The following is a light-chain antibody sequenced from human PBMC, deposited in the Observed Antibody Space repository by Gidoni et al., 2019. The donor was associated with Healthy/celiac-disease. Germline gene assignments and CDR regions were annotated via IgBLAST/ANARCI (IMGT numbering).Light chain of an antibody. CDR3: QQYGSSPLT. V-gene: IGKV3-20*01. J-gene: IGKJ4*01. CDR2: CAS. CDR1: QSVSSSY. Sequence: EIVLTQSPGTLSLSPGDRATLACRASQSVSSSYLAWYQQKPGQAPRLLIYCASSRATGLPDRFSGSGSGTDFTLTISRLEPEDFAVYYCQQYGSSPLTFGGGTKVEIK.